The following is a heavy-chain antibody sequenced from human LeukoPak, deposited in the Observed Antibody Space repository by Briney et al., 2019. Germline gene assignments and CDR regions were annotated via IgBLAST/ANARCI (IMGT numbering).Heavy chain of an antibody. CDR3: VRSRGIPAAIDF. CDR2: IYPGDSDT. J-gene: IGHJ4*02. CDR1: GYSFTSHW. V-gene: IGHV5-51*01. Sequence: GESLKISRKDSGYSFTSHWIGWVRQMPGKGLEWMGIIYPGDSDTRYSPSLQGQVTISADKSIRTAYLQWTSLKASDSAMYYCVRSRGIPAAIDFWGQGTLVTVSS. D-gene: IGHD2-2*02.